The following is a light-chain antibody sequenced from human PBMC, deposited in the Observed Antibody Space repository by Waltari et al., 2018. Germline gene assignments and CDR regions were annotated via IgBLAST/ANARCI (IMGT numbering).Light chain of an antibody. CDR3: LQHDNFPRT. CDR2: SAT. Sequence: AIHMTQSPSSLSASVGDTLTITCRASQDISRFLNWFQQKPGKPPKLLIHSATTLQNWVPSRFSGSGSGTEFTLTISRLQPEDFAFYYCLQHDNFPRTFGQGTKVEIK. J-gene: IGKJ1*01. CDR1: QDISRF. V-gene: IGKV1-6*01.